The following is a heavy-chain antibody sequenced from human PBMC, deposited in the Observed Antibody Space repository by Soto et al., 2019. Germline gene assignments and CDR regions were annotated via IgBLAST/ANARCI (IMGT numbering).Heavy chain of an antibody. D-gene: IGHD3-3*01. V-gene: IGHV3-20*01. Sequence: PGGSLRLSCAASGFTFDDYGMSWVRQAPGKGLEWVSGINWNGGSTGYADSVKGRFTISRDNAKNSLYLQMNSLRAEDTALYHCAREPAPRDSWSGSHRSYMDVWGKGTTVTVSS. CDR1: GFTFDDYG. J-gene: IGHJ6*03. CDR2: INWNGGST. CDR3: AREPAPRDSWSGSHRSYMDV.